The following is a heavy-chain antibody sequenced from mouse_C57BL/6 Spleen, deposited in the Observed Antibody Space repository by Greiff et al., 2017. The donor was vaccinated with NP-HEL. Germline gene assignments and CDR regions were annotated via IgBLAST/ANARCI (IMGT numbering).Heavy chain of an antibody. CDR3: ARGDYYGNWYFDV. D-gene: IGHD2-1*01. J-gene: IGHJ1*03. V-gene: IGHV1-61*01. Sequence: VQLQQPGAELVRPGSSVKLSCKASGYTFTSYWMDWVKQRPGQGLEWIGNIYPSDSETHYNQKFKDKATLTVDKSSSTAYMQLSSLTSEDSAVYYCARGDYYGNWYFDVWGTGTTVTVSS. CDR1: GYTFTSYW. CDR2: IYPSDSET.